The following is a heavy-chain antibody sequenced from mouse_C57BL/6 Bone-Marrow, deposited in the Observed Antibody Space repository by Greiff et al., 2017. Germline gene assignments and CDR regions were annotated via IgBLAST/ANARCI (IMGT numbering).Heavy chain of an antibody. CDR1: GYTFTDYY. D-gene: IGHD1-1*01. J-gene: IGHJ2*01. V-gene: IGHV1-26*01. CDR2: INPNNGGT. Sequence: VQLQQSGPELVKPGASVKISCKASGYTFTDYYMNWVKQSHGKSLEWIGDINPNNGGTSYNQKFKGKATLTVDKSSSTAYMALRSLTSEDSAVXYCAREGYYGSYYWGQGTTLTVSS. CDR3: AREGYYGSYY.